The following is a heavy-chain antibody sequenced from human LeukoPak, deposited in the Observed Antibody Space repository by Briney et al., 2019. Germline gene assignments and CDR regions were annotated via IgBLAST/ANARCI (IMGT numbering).Heavy chain of an antibody. J-gene: IGHJ3*02. CDR2: IKQDGREK. V-gene: IGHV3-7*01. CDR1: EFTFNTYW. D-gene: IGHD4-17*01. CDR3: ARDQGTTVTSYSFDI. Sequence: GGSLRLSCAASEFTFNTYWMTWVRQAPGKGLEWVANIKQDGREKYYVDSVRGRFTISRDNTQDSLYLQMNSLRAEDTAVYYCARDQGTTVTSYSFDIWGQGTMVTVSS.